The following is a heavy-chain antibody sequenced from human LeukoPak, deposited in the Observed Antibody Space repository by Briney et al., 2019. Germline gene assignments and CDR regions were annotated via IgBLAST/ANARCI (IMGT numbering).Heavy chain of an antibody. J-gene: IGHJ4*02. CDR2: IRGGGGVK. CDR1: GFIFDDYA. Sequence: PGGSLRLSCAASGFIFDDYAMHWVRQAPGKGLEYVSVIRGGGGVKYYAASVKGRFTISRDNSKNTLYLQMNSLRAEDTAVYYCARDPDYRGSQPHGYFDYWGQGTLVTVSS. V-gene: IGHV3-23*01. D-gene: IGHD3-16*01. CDR3: ARDPDYRGSQPHGYFDY.